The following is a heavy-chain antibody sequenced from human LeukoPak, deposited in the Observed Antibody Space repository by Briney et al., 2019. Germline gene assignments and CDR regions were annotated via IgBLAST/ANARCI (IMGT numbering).Heavy chain of an antibody. V-gene: IGHV3-21*01. CDR2: ISSSSSYI. CDR3: ARSSVFGRTAAGIFDY. D-gene: IGHD6-13*01. J-gene: IGHJ4*02. Sequence: GGSLRLSCAASGFTFNSYSMNWVCQAPGKGLEWVSSISSSSSYIYYADSVKGRFTISRDNAKNSLYLQMNSLRAEDTAVYYCARSSVFGRTAAGIFDYWGQGTLVTVSS. CDR1: GFTFNSYS.